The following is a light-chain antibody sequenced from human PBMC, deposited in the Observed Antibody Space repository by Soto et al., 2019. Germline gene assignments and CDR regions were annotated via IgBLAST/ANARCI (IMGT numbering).Light chain of an antibody. Sequence: DIQMTQSPSTLSASVGDRVTITCRASQSISGWLAWYQQKPGKAPKLLIYNASSLKSGVPSRFSGSGSGTEFTLTISSLQPDDFATYYCQHFNSYPWTFGQGTKVDIK. CDR1: QSISGW. CDR2: NAS. CDR3: QHFNSYPWT. J-gene: IGKJ1*01. V-gene: IGKV1-5*01.